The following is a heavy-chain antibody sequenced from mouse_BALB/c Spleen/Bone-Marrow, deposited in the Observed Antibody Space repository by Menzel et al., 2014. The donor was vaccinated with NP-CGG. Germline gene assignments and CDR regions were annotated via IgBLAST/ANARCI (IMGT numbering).Heavy chain of an antibody. CDR1: GFTFSSYT. V-gene: IGHV5-12-2*01. CDR2: ISNGGGST. Sequence: EVQGVESGGGLVQPGGSLKLSCAASGFTFSSYTMSWVRQTPEKRLDWVAYISNGGGSTYYPDTVKGRFTISRDNAKNTLYLQMSSLKSEDTAMYYCARLITTYFDYWGQGTTLTVSS. CDR3: ARLITTYFDY. D-gene: IGHD1-1*01. J-gene: IGHJ2*01.